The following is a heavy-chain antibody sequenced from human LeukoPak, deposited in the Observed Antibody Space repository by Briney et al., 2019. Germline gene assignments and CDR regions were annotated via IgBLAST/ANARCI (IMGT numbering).Heavy chain of an antibody. CDR1: GFTFSNYA. CDR3: AKNVIGWTQLYYFDY. Sequence: GRSLRLSCAASGFTFSNYAMHWVRQAPGKGLEWVAVISYDGSDESYADSVKGRFTISRDNSKNTLYLQMNSLRAEDTAVYYCAKNVIGWTQLYYFDYWGQGTLVTVSS. CDR2: ISYDGSDE. J-gene: IGHJ4*01. D-gene: IGHD1-1*01. V-gene: IGHV3-30*04.